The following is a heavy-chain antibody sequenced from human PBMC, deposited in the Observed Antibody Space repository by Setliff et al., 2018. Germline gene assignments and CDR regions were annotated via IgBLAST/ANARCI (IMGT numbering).Heavy chain of an antibody. J-gene: IGHJ4*02. CDR3: ASTIQVGDLRTQYFDY. CDR2: IIPILDTA. D-gene: IGHD3-10*01. CDR1: GGTFNSYA. V-gene: IGHV1-69*10. Sequence: ASVKVSCKASGGTFNSYALSWVRQAPGQGLEWMGGIIPILDTATYAHNFQGRVTISFDRSTGTAYMDLSSLRPDDTAVYYCASTIQVGDLRTQYFDYWGQGTLVTVSS.